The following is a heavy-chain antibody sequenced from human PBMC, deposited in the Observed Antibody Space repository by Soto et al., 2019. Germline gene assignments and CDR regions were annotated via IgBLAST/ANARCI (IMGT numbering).Heavy chain of an antibody. V-gene: IGHV4-34*01. CDR3: ARVARCLNATCYGFPAS. CDR1: GGSFSEYY. Sequence: SETLSLTCAVYGGSFSEYYWTWIRQTPGKGLEWIGEINHSGSTNYNPSLKSRVTISVDTSKNQFSLRLSSVTAADTAVYHCARVARCLNATCYGFPASWSQGTPVTVSS. J-gene: IGHJ5*02. D-gene: IGHD2-15*01. CDR2: INHSGST.